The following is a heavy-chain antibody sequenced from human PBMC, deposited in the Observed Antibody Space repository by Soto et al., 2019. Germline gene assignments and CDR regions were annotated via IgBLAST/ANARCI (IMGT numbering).Heavy chain of an antibody. J-gene: IGHJ6*02. CDR1: GFTFSSYG. D-gene: IGHD3-10*01. V-gene: IGHV3-33*01. Sequence: QVQLVESGGGVVQPGRSLRLSCAASGFTFSSYGMHWVRQAPGKGLEWVAVIWYDGSNKYYADSVKGRFTISRDNSKNTLYLQMNSLRAEDTAVYYCARDGGSGRYLCAYYYYGMDVWGQGTTVTVSS. CDR3: ARDGGSGRYLCAYYYYGMDV. CDR2: IWYDGSNK.